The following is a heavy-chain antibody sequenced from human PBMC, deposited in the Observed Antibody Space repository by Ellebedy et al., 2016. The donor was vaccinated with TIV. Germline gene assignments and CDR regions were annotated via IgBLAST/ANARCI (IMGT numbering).Heavy chain of an antibody. D-gene: IGHD1-1*01. J-gene: IGHJ4*02. CDR3: LRDLNWIFGDV. V-gene: IGHV1-46*01. CDR2: INPSGGST. CDR1: GYTFTSYY. Sequence: ASVTVSCXTSGYTFTSYYMHWVRQAPGQGLEWMGIINPSGGSTSYPQKFQGRVTMTRDTSTSTLYMELSSLRSEDTAVYYCLRDLNWIFGDVWGQGTLVTVSS.